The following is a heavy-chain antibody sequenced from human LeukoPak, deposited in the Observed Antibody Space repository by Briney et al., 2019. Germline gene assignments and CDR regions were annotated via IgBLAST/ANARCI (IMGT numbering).Heavy chain of an antibody. CDR2: IYYSGST. CDR3: ARYRRDGYYYLDY. CDR1: GGSISSYY. Sequence: SETLSLTCTVSGGSISSYYWSWIRQPPGKGLEWIGYIYYSGSTNYNPSLKSRVTISLDTSRNQFSLKLSSVTAADTAVYYCARYRRDGYYYLDYWGQGTLVTVSS. V-gene: IGHV4-59*01. D-gene: IGHD5-24*01. J-gene: IGHJ4*02.